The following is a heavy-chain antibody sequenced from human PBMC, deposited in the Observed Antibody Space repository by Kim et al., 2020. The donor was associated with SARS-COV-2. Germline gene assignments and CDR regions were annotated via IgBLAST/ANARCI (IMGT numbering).Heavy chain of an antibody. V-gene: IGHV7-4-1*02. Sequence: ASVKVSCKASGYTFTSYAMNWVRQAPGQGLEWMGWINTNTGNPTYAQGFTGRFVFSLDTSVSTAYLQISSLKAEDTAVYYCARDRRIVPAAIGLSPNWFDPWGQGTLVTVSS. D-gene: IGHD2-2*01. CDR1: GYTFTSYA. CDR3: ARDRRIVPAAIGLSPNWFDP. J-gene: IGHJ5*02. CDR2: INTNTGNP.